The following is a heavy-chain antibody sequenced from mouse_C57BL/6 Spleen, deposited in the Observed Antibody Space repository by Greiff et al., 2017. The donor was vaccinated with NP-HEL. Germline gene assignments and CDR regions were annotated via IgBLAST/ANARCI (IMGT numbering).Heavy chain of an antibody. CDR3: TRSLWNYYAMDY. Sequence: QVQLKESGAELVRPGASVTLSCKASGYTFTDYEMHWVKQTPVHGLAWIGAIDPETGGTAYTQKFKGKAILTADKSSSTAYMELRSLTSEDSAVYYCTRSLWNYYAMDYWGQGTSVTVSS. CDR1: GYTFTDYE. V-gene: IGHV1-15*01. J-gene: IGHJ4*01. D-gene: IGHD1-1*02. CDR2: IDPETGGT.